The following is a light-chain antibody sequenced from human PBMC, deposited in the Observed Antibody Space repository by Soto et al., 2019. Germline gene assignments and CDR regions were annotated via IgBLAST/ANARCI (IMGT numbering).Light chain of an antibody. CDR3: QQYDDWLRLT. CDR1: QSVTSN. V-gene: IGKV3D-15*01. CDR2: GAS. Sequence: VVLTQSPGTLSLSPGERATLSCRASQSVTSNYIAWYQQKPGQAPRLLIYGASSRATGIPARFSGSGSGTEFNLTISSLQSEDFAVYFCQQYDDWLRLTFGGGTKVDNK. J-gene: IGKJ4*01.